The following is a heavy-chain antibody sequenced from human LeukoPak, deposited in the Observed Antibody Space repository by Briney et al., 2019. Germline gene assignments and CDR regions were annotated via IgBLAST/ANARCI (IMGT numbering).Heavy chain of an antibody. CDR3: ARDPAAGNSGYYYYCMDV. J-gene: IGHJ6*03. CDR1: GDSVSSNSAA. CDR2: TYYRSKWYN. D-gene: IGHD6-13*01. Sequence: SQTLSLTCAISGDSVSSNSAAWNWIRQSPSRGLEWLGRTYYRSKWYNDYAVSVKSRITINPDTSKNQFSLQLNSVTPEDTAVYYCARDPAAGNSGYYYYCMDVWGKGTTVTVSS. V-gene: IGHV6-1*01.